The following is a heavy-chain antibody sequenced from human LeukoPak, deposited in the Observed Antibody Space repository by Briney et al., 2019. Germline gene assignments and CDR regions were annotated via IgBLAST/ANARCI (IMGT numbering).Heavy chain of an antibody. CDR2: VSCSGGIK. J-gene: IGHJ4*02. Sequence: GGSLRLSCAVSGFTFSSFAMSWVRQSPGQGLEWVSAVSCSGGIKYYADSEKGRFTISRDNTKTTMYQQMNSLRAEDTAVYYCAKDPDIVGATTPDYWGQGTLVTVSS. CDR3: AKDPDIVGATTPDY. CDR1: GFTFSSFA. D-gene: IGHD1-26*01. V-gene: IGHV3-23*01.